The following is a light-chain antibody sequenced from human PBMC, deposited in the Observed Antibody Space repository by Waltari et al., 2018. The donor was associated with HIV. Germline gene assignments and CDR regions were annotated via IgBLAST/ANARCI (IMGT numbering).Light chain of an antibody. V-gene: IGLV2-23*02. J-gene: IGLJ3*02. CDR2: EVT. CDR3: CSYAGSSTWV. Sequence: QSALTQPASVSGSPGQSITISCSGTSSDVGIYNLVSWYQQHPGKAPKLMIYEVTQRPSGVSNRFSGAKSGNTASLTISGLQGEDEAEYYCCSYAGSSTWVFGGGTKLTV. CDR1: SSDVGIYNL.